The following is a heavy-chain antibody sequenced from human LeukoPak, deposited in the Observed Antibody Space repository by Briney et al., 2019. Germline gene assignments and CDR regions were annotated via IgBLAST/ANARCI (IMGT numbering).Heavy chain of an antibody. Sequence: SETLSLTCTVSGASISNFYWSWIRQPPGKGLEWIGYIYYSGSTNYNPSLYSRVTISVDTSKNQFSLKLSSVTAADTAVYYCARGRGVAAAGRLDYWGQGTLVTVSS. D-gene: IGHD6-13*01. CDR3: ARGRGVAAAGRLDY. CDR2: IYYSGST. CDR1: GASISNFY. J-gene: IGHJ4*02. V-gene: IGHV4-59*12.